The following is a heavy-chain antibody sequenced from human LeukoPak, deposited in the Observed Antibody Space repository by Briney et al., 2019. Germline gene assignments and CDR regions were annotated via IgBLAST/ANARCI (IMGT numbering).Heavy chain of an antibody. V-gene: IGHV1-46*02. J-gene: IGHJ4*02. Sequence: GASVKVSCKAFGYSFNSYYMNWVRQAPGQGLEWMGKINPGGGYTKYTQKFQGRFTMTSDTSTSTVYMEFSNLRPDDPAVYFCARDGSWSSIGGLGYWGQGTLVTVSS. CDR2: INPGGGYT. CDR3: ARDGSWSSIGGLGY. CDR1: GYSFNSYY. D-gene: IGHD2-15*01.